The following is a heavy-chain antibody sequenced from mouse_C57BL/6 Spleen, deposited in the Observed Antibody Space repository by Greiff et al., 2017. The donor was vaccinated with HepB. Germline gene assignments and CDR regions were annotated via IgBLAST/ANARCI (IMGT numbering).Heavy chain of an antibody. CDR1: GYAFSSSW. D-gene: IGHD1-1*01. J-gene: IGHJ1*03. CDR3: ARCAHYYGSSYGYFDV. CDR2: IYPGDGDT. V-gene: IGHV1-82*01. Sequence: VQLQQSGPELVKPGASVKISCKASGYAFSSSWMNWVKQRPGKGLEWIGRIYPGDGDTNYNGKFKGKATLTADKSSSTAYMQLSSLNSEDSAVYFWARCAHYYGSSYGYFDVWGTGTTVTVSS.